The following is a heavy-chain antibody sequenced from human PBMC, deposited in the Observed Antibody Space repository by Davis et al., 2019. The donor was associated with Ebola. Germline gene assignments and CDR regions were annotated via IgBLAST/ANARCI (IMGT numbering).Heavy chain of an antibody. CDR3: AGQVRFGKLRQFDY. Sequence: ASAQVSCKASGYTFTNYAINWVRQAAGQGLEWMGLINTNTGNPTYAQGFTGRFVFSLDTSVSTAYLQISSLKAEDTAVYYCAGQVRFGKLRQFDYWGQGTLITVSS. CDR2: INTNTGNP. CDR1: GYTFTNYA. D-gene: IGHD3-16*01. V-gene: IGHV7-4-1*02. J-gene: IGHJ4*02.